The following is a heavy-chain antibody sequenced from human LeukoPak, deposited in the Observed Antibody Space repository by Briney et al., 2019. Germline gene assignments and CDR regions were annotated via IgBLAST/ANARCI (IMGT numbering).Heavy chain of an antibody. D-gene: IGHD2-2*01. Sequence: ASVEVSCKVSGGTFSSYAISWVRQAPGQGLEWMGGIIPIFGTANYAQKFQGRVTITADESTSTAYMELSSLRSEDTAVYYCARALREDIVVVPAAPPYYYGMDVWGKGTTVTVSS. V-gene: IGHV1-69*13. J-gene: IGHJ6*04. CDR3: ARALREDIVVVPAAPPYYYGMDV. CDR1: GGTFSSYA. CDR2: IIPIFGTA.